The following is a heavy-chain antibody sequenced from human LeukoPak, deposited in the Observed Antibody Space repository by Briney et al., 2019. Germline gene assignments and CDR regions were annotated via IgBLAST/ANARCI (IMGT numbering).Heavy chain of an antibody. CDR1: GYTFTSYD. J-gene: IGHJ4*02. CDR2: ISAYNGNT. Sequence: ASVKVSCKASGYTFTSYDINWVRQATGQGLEWMGWISAYNGNTNYAQKLQGRVTMTTDTSTSTAYMELRSLRSDDTAVYYCARVFSPYGSGSYSDWGQGTLVTVSS. D-gene: IGHD3-10*01. CDR3: ARVFSPYGSGSYSD. V-gene: IGHV1-18*01.